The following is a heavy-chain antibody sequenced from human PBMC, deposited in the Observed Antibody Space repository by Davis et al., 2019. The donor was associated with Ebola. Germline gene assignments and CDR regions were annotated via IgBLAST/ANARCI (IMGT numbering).Heavy chain of an antibody. CDR3: ARDLLAGTADY. J-gene: IGHJ4*02. CDR1: GFTFSSNW. V-gene: IGHV3-7*03. CDR2: IKQDGSEK. Sequence: GESLKTSCAASGFTFSSNWMSWVRQAPGKGLEWVADIKQDGSEKYYVDSVRGRFTVSRDNAKNSLYLQMNSLTAEDTAVYYCARDLLAGTADYWGQGTLVTVSS. D-gene: IGHD6-13*01.